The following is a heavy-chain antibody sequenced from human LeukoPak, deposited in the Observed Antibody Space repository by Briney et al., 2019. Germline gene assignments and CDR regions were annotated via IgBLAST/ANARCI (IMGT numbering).Heavy chain of an antibody. CDR3: TTAPKWETQGTDY. CDR1: GFTFSSYS. V-gene: IGHV3-15*01. Sequence: GGSLRLSCAASGFTFSSYSMNWVRQAPGKGLEWVGRIQSKTDGGTSDYGAPVKGRFTISRDDSKNTLYLQMNSLKTENTAVYYCTTAPKWETQGTDYWGQGTLVTISS. J-gene: IGHJ4*02. CDR2: IQSKTDGGTS. D-gene: IGHD1-26*01.